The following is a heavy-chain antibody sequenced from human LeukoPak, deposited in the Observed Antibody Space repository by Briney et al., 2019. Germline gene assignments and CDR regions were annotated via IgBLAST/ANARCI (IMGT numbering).Heavy chain of an antibody. CDR1: GFTFSSYS. CDR2: ISTSSTTI. CDR3: ARDRGNWFDP. V-gene: IGHV3-48*01. Sequence: PGGSLRLSCAASGFTFSSYSMNWVRQAPGKGLEWVSYISTSSTTIYYTDSVKGRFTISRDNAKNSLYLQMNSLRAEGTAVYYCARDRGNWFDPWGQGTLVTVSS. J-gene: IGHJ5*02.